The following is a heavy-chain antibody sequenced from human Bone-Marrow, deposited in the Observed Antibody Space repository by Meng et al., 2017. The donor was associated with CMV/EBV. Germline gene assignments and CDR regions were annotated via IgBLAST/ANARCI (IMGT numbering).Heavy chain of an antibody. CDR1: GFTFSSYA. J-gene: IGHJ4*02. V-gene: IGHV3-23*01. CDR3: AKGRAVASYYFDY. D-gene: IGHD6-19*01. CDR2: ISGSGGST. Sequence: GESLKISCAASGFTFSSYAMSWVRQAPGKGLEWVSAISGSGGSTYYADSVKGGFTISRDNSKNTLYLQMNSLRAEDTAVYCCAKGRAVASYYFDYWGQGTLVTVSS.